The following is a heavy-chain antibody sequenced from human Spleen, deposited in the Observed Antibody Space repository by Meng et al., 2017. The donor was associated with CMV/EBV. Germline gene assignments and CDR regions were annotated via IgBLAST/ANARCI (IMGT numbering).Heavy chain of an antibody. D-gene: IGHD3/OR15-3a*01. J-gene: IGHJ3*02. Sequence: GGSLRLSCTVSGFNFGDYAMTWVRQAPGKGLEWVGFIRRNAYGGTTEYAASVRGRFTISRDDSKSIAYLQMNSLKTEDTAVYYCTRETPFSGWTRLSGVDAFDIWGQGTMVTVSS. CDR3: TRETPFSGWTRLSGVDAFDI. CDR2: IRRNAYGGTT. CDR1: GFNFGDYA. V-gene: IGHV3-49*04.